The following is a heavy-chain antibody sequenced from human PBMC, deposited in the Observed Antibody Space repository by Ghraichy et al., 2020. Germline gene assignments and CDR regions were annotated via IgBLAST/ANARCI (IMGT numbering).Heavy chain of an antibody. CDR3: AKGQFIAAHHLGAPKWYFDL. CDR2: INFSGSST. V-gene: IGHV3-23*01. J-gene: IGHJ2*01. CDR1: GFTFSSYD. D-gene: IGHD6-6*01. Sequence: GGSLRLSCAASGFTFSSYDMSWVRQAPGKGLEWVSKINFSGSSTYYADSVKGRFTISRDDSKSTLYLQMNSLRAEDTAVYHCAKGQFIAAHHLGAPKWYFDLWGRGTLVTVSS.